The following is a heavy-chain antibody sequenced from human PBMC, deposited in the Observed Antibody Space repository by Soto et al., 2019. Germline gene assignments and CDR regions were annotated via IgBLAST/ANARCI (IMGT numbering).Heavy chain of an antibody. D-gene: IGHD1-26*01. CDR3: ASEEWELLSV. J-gene: IGHJ6*04. V-gene: IGHV5-10-1*01. CDR1: GYSFTSYW. Sequence: PGESLKISCKGSGYSFTSYWISWVRQMPGKGLEWMGRIDPSDSYTNYSPSFQGHVTISADKSISTAYLQWSSLKASDTAMYYCASEEWELLSVWGKGTTVTVSS. CDR2: IDPSDSYT.